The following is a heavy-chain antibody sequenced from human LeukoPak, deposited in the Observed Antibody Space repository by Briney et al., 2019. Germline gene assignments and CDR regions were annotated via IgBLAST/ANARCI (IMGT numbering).Heavy chain of an antibody. J-gene: IGHJ6*02. CDR1: GGTFSSYA. D-gene: IGHD4-17*01. Sequence: GASVKVSCKASGGTFSSYAISWVRQAPGQGLEWMGRIIPILGIANYAQKFQGRVTITADKSTSTAYMELSSLRSEDTAVYYCATAYGDYVSGMDVWGQGTTVTVSS. CDR2: IIPILGIA. V-gene: IGHV1-69*04. CDR3: ATAYGDYVSGMDV.